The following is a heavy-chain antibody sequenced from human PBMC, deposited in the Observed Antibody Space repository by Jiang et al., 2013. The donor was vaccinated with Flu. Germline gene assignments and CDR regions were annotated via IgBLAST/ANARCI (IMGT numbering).Heavy chain of an antibody. V-gene: IGHV3-13*05. Sequence: GLVQPGGSLRLSCAASGFTFSNYDMHWVRQSSGKGLEWVSEIDTGADPHYPGSVKGRFTVSRDNAKNTFFLQINSLTVGDTAVYYCARGLRKMVREEWTYGMDIWGKGTTVIVSS. J-gene: IGHJ6*04. CDR3: ARGLRKMVREEWTYGMDI. D-gene: IGHD3-10*01. CDR2: IDTGADP. CDR1: GFTFSNYD.